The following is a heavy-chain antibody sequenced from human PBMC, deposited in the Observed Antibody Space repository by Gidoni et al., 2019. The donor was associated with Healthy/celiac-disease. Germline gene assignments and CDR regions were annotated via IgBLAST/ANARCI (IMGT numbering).Heavy chain of an antibody. CDR3: ARGGRSGYWFDP. V-gene: IGHV3-74*01. Sequence: EVQLVESGGGLVQPGGSLRLSLAASGFAFSSYWMHWVRQAPGKGLVWVSRINSAGSSTSYADSVKCRSTISRANAKNTLYLQMNSLRAEDTAVYDCARGGRSGYWFDPWGQGTLVTVSS. J-gene: IGHJ5*02. CDR1: GFAFSSYW. CDR2: INSAGSST. D-gene: IGHD5-12*01.